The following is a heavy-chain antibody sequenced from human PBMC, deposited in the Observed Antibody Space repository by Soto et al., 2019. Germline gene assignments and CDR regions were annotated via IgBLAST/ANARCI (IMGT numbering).Heavy chain of an antibody. CDR3: ARDWALAVAGTMDY. CDR1: GFTFSSYA. Sequence: GGSQRLSCAASGFTFSSYAMHWVRQAPGKGLEWVAVISYDGSNKYYADSVKGRFTISRDNSKNTLYLQMNSLRAEDTAVYYCARDWALAVAGTMDYWGQGTLVTVSS. J-gene: IGHJ4*02. V-gene: IGHV3-30-3*01. D-gene: IGHD6-19*01. CDR2: ISYDGSNK.